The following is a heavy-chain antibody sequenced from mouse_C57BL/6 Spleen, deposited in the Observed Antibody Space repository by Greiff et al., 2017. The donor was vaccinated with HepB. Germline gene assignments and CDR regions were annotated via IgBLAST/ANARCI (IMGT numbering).Heavy chain of an antibody. D-gene: IGHD2-3*01. CDR1: GYTFTSYW. V-gene: IGHV1-61*01. J-gene: IGHJ1*03. CDR2: IYPSDSET. Sequence: VQLQQPGAELVRPGSSVKLSCKASGYTFTSYWMDWVKQRPGQGLEWIGNIYPSDSETHYNQKFKDKATLTVDKSSSTAYMQLSSLTSEDSAVYYCAREMGIGYFDVWGTGTTVTVSS. CDR3: AREMGIGYFDV.